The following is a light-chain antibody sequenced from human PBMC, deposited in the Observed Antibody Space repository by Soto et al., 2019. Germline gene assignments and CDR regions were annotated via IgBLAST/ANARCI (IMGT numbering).Light chain of an antibody. CDR3: NSYTSSSTYV. CDR1: SSDVGGFNY. J-gene: IGLJ1*01. Sequence: QSALTQPASVSGSPGQSITISCTGTSSDVGGFNYVSWYQQHPGKAPKLMIYDVTNRPSGVFYRFSGSKSGNTASLTISGLQAEDEADYYCNSYTSSSTYVFGTGTRSPS. V-gene: IGLV2-14*03. CDR2: DVT.